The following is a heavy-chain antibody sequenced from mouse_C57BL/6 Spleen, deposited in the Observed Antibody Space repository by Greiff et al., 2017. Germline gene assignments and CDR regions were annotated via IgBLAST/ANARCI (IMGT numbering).Heavy chain of an antibody. J-gene: IGHJ2*01. V-gene: IGHV5-6*01. CDR1: GFTFSSYG. CDR2: ISSGGSYT. Sequence: EVQVVESGGDLVKPGGSLKLSCEASGFTFSSYGMSWVRQTPDKRLEWVATISSGGSYTYYTDSVKGRFTISRDNAKNTLYLQMSSLKSEDTAVYDCARPSGTGYLYYWGQGTTLTVAS. D-gene: IGHD4-1*01. CDR3: ARPSGTGYLYY.